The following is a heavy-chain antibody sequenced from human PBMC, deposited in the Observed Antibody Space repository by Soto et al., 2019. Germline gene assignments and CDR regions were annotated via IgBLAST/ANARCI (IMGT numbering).Heavy chain of an antibody. J-gene: IGHJ4*02. D-gene: IGHD6-13*01. CDR1: GGSFSDFY. Sequence: SETLSLTCTVSGGSFSDFYWSWIRQPPGKGLEWIGSLSYTGSTNYNPPLESRVTISIHTSENQFSLKLNSVTAADTAVYYCARHSDTWYFDSWGQGTLVTVSS. CDR2: LSYTGST. V-gene: IGHV4-59*01. CDR3: ARHSDTWYFDS.